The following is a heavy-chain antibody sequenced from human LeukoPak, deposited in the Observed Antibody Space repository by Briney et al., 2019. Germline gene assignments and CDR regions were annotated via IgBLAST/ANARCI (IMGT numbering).Heavy chain of an antibody. CDR2: ISSSSRYT. D-gene: IGHD2-8*02. J-gene: IGHJ4*02. V-gene: IGHV3-21*04. CDR3: ARDRTGVFDY. CDR1: GFTFSSYS. Sequence: GGSLRLSCAASGFTFSSYSMNWVRQAPGKGLEWVSSISSSSRYTYYADSVKGRFTISRDNAKNTLYLQMNSLRAEVTAVYYCARDRTGVFDYWGQGTLVTVSS.